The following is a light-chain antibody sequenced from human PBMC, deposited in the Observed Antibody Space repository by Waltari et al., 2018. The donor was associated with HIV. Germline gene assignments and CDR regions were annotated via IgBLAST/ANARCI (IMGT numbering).Light chain of an antibody. V-gene: IGLV1-40*01. CDR2: GNS. Sequence: QSVLTQPPSVSGAPGQRVTISCTGSSSNIGAGYDVHWYPQLPGTAPKLLIYGNSNRPSGVPDRFSGSKSGTSASLAITGLQAEDEADYYCQSYDSSLSGWVVFGGGTKLTVL. J-gene: IGLJ2*01. CDR3: QSYDSSLSGWVV. CDR1: SSNIGAGYD.